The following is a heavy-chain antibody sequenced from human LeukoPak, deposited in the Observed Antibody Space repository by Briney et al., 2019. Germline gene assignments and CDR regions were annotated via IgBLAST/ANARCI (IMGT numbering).Heavy chain of an antibody. J-gene: IGHJ4*02. Sequence: GRSLRLSCAASGFTFSSYGMHWVRQAPGKGLEWLALIWFDGSNKFYADSVQGRFTVSRDASKVYPQMNTLRAEDTAIYYCAKPFSGSYQYYFDHWGQGALVTVSS. CDR1: GFTFSSYG. V-gene: IGHV3-33*06. CDR3: AKPFSGSYQYYFDH. D-gene: IGHD1-26*01. CDR2: IWFDGSNK.